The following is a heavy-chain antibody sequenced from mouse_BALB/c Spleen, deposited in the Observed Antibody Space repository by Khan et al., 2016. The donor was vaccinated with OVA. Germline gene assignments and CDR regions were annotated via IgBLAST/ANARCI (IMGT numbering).Heavy chain of an antibody. CDR2: IWSDGST. D-gene: IGHD2-3*01. J-gene: IGHJ4*01. V-gene: IGHV2-6*02. CDR1: GFSLTSYG. CDR3: ARWFDGYSSLYAMDY. Sequence: VQLVESGPGLVAPSQSLSITCTVSGFSLTSYGIHWVRQPPGKGPEWLVVIWSDGSTNYNSGLKSRLSISKDNSKSQVFLKMNSLQTDDTAIYYCARWFDGYSSLYAMDYWGQGTSVTVSS.